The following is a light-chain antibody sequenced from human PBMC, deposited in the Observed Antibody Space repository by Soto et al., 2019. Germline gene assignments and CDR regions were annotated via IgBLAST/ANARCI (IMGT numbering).Light chain of an antibody. V-gene: IGLV2-14*01. J-gene: IGLJ1*01. CDR2: EVT. CDR1: SSDIGGYNY. Sequence: QSVLTQPASVSGSPGQSITISCTGGSSDIGGYNYVSWFQQHPGKAPKLMIYEVTNRPSGASNRFSGSKSGSTASLTISGLQAEDEADYYCSSYTSSNTLVFGTGTKVTVL. CDR3: SSYTSSNTLV.